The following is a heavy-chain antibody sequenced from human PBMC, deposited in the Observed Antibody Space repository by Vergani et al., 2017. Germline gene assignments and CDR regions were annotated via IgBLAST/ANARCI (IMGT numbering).Heavy chain of an antibody. Sequence: QVQLQESGPGLVKPSQTLSLTCTVSGGSINSHNYYWSWIRQPAGKGLEWIGRIHTSGSTHYNPSLKSRVNMSEDTSKNQFSLNLTSVTAADTAVYFCARGSCLGGSCYKPLFDYWGQGILVTVSS. CDR3: ARGSCLGGSCYKPLFDY. V-gene: IGHV4-61*02. CDR1: GGSINSHNYY. D-gene: IGHD2-15*01. J-gene: IGHJ4*02. CDR2: IHTSGST.